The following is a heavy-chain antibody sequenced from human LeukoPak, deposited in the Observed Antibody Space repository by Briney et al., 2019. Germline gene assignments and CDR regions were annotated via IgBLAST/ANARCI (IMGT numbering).Heavy chain of an antibody. D-gene: IGHD2-15*01. J-gene: IGHJ3*02. CDR2: INPNSGGT. V-gene: IGHV1-2*02. CDR1: GYTFTGYY. CDR3: ARSMGPYCSGGSCQDAFDI. Sequence: ASVKVSCKASGYTFTGYYMHWVRQAPGQGLEWMGWINPNSGGTNYAQKFQGRVTITADKSTSTAYMELSSLRSEDTAVYYCARSMGPYCSGGSCQDAFDIWGQGTMVTVSS.